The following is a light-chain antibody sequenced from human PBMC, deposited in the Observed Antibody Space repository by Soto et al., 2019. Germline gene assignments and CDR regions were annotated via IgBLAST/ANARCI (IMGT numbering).Light chain of an antibody. CDR1: KLGDKF. CDR3: QAWDSSTAV. CDR2: QDS. J-gene: IGLJ1*01. V-gene: IGLV3-1*01. Sequence: SYELTQPPSVSVSPGLTASITCAGDKLGDKFAYWYQQKPGQSPVLVMYQDSKRPSGIPERFSGSNSGNTATLTISGTQSMDEADYYCQAWDSSTAVFGPGTKLTVL.